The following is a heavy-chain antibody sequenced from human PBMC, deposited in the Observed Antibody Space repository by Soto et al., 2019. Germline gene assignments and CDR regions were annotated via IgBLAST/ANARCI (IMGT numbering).Heavy chain of an antibody. CDR2: ISGSGGST. D-gene: IGHD3-16*02. V-gene: IGHV3-23*01. CDR3: AKEGDDYIWGSYRTNQIDY. CDR1: GFTFSSYA. J-gene: IGHJ4*02. Sequence: GGSLRLSCAASGFTFSSYAMSWVRQAPGKGLEWVSAISGSGGSTYYADSVKGRFTISRDNSKNTLYLQMNSLRAEDTAVYYCAKEGDDYIWGSYRTNQIDYWGQGTLVTVSS.